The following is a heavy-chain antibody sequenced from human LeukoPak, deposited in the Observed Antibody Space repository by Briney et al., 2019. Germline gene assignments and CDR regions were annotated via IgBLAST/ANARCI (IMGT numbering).Heavy chain of an antibody. CDR3: ARRVRFGDGWVFDY. V-gene: IGHV4-34*01. CDR1: GGSFNDYY. J-gene: IGHJ4*02. Sequence: SETLSLTCAVYGGSFNDYYWNWIRQTPEKGLEWIGEIHHSGNINYNPSLNSRVTISVDTSKNQFSLKLTSTTAADTAVYYCARRVRFGDGWVFDYWGQGTVVTVSS. D-gene: IGHD3-3*01. CDR2: IHHSGNI.